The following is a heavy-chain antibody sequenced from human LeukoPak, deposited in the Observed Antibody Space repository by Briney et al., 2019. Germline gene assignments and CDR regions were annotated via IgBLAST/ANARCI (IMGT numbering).Heavy chain of an antibody. D-gene: IGHD2-15*01. CDR1: GGTFSSYA. CDR3: AKEPNGKLKLNPEDRYCSGGSCYSWFDP. V-gene: IGHV1-69*13. Sequence: SVKVSCKASGGTFSSYAISWVRQAPGQGLEWMGGIIPIFGTANYAQKFQGRVTITADESTSTAYMELSSLRSEDTAVYYCAKEPNGKLKLNPEDRYCSGGSCYSWFDPWGQGTLVTVSS. J-gene: IGHJ5*02. CDR2: IIPIFGTA.